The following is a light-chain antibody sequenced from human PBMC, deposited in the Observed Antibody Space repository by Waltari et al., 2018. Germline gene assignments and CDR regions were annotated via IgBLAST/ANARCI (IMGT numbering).Light chain of an antibody. CDR3: SSYAGSVV. CDR2: GVN. J-gene: IGLJ3*02. V-gene: IGLV2-23*02. Sequence: QSALTQPASVSGSRGQSITISCTGSSSDIGSYNVVSWYQHHPGKAPKLLIYGVNNRPSGVSNRFSGSKSGNTASLTIPGLQAEDEADYYCSSYAGSVVFGGGTKLTVL. CDR1: SSDIGSYNV.